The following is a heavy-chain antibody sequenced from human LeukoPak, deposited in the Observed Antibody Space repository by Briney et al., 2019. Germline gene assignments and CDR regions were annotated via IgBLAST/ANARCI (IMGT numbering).Heavy chain of an antibody. CDR1: GHTFTDYY. J-gene: IGHJ4*02. CDR3: ATSHSSGWADY. V-gene: IGHV1-2*02. D-gene: IGHD6-19*01. Sequence: ALVKVSCKASGHTFTDYYMHSVRQAPGQGLEWMGGINPNSGDTDFAQKFQGRVTMTRYASVSTAYMDLSSLSSDDTALYYCATSHSSGWADYWGQGTLVTVSS. CDR2: INPNSGDT.